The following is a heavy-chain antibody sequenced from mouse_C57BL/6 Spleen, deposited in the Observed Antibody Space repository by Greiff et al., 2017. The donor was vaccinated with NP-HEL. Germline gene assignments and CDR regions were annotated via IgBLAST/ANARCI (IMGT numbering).Heavy chain of an antibody. CDR3: AITTVPWFAY. J-gene: IGHJ3*01. D-gene: IGHD1-1*01. CDR2: INPSSGYT. CDR1: GYTFTSYT. V-gene: IGHV1-4*01. Sequence: QVQLKQSGAELARPGASVKMSCKASGYTFTSYTMHWVKQRPGQGLEWIGYINPSSGYTKYNQKFKDKATLTADKSSSTAYMQLSSLTSEDSAVYYCAITTVPWFAYWGQGTLVTVSA.